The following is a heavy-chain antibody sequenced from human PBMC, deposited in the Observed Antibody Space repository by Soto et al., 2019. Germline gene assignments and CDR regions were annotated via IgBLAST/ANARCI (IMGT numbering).Heavy chain of an antibody. CDR2: IYPGDSDT. CDR3: ARGLGDGYCSGGSCYWFDP. Sequence: GESLKISCKGSGYSFTSYWIGWVRQMPGKGLEWMGIIYPGDSDTRYSPSFQGQVTISADKSISTAYLQWSSLKASDTAMYYCARGLGDGYCSGGSCYWFDPWGQGTLVTVSS. D-gene: IGHD2-15*01. CDR1: GYSFTSYW. J-gene: IGHJ5*02. V-gene: IGHV5-51*01.